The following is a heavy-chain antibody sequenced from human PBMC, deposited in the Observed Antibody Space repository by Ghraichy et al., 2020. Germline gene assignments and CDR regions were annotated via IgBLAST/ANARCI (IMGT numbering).Heavy chain of an antibody. CDR3: AGSRVAGGAVDY. Sequence: SQTLSLTCTVSGGSINSYHWNWIRQPAGKGLEWIGRLQTTGRTDHNPSLTSRVTMSVDTSKNQFSLRLSSVTAANTAVYYCAGSRVAGGAVDYWGQGTLVTVSS. J-gene: IGHJ4*02. D-gene: IGHD2-21*01. CDR1: GGSINSYH. V-gene: IGHV4-4*07. CDR2: LQTTGRT.